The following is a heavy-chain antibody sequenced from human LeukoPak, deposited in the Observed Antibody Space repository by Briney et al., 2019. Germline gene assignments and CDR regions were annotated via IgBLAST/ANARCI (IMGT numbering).Heavy chain of an antibody. Sequence: GGSLSLSCAASGFTFSSYWMHWVRQVPGKGLVWVSRIINDGSGANYADSVKGRFTISRDNSKNTLYLQMNSLRAEDTAVYYCARDLVHGSSGPYGWFDPWGQGTLVTVSS. D-gene: IGHD3-22*01. CDR2: IINDGSGA. CDR3: ARDLVHGSSGPYGWFDP. CDR1: GFTFSSYW. J-gene: IGHJ5*02. V-gene: IGHV3-74*01.